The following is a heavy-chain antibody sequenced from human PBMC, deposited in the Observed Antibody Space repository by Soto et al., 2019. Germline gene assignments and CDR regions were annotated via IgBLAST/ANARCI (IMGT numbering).Heavy chain of an antibody. V-gene: IGHV3-33*01. CDR1: GFTFSSYG. CDR3: ARDGELAYCTNGVCYKGNYYYYGMDV. J-gene: IGHJ6*02. D-gene: IGHD2-8*01. Sequence: QVQLVESGGGVVQPGRSLRLSCAASGFTFSSYGMHWVRQAPGKGLEWVAVIWYDGSNKYYADSVKGRFTISRDNSKNTLYLQMNSLRAEDTAVYYCARDGELAYCTNGVCYKGNYYYYGMDVWGQGTTVTVSS. CDR2: IWYDGSNK.